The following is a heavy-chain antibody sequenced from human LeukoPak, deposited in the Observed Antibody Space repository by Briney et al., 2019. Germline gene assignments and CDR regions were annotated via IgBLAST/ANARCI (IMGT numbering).Heavy chain of an antibody. CDR1: GFTVSSNY. CDR3: AKDPGTGNYDY. V-gene: IGHV3-23*01. J-gene: IGHJ4*02. D-gene: IGHD3-9*01. Sequence: GGSLRLSCAASGFTVSSNYMSWVRQAPGKGLEWVSAITGSGSSTYYADSVKGRFTISRDNSKNTLYLQMNSLRAEDTAVYYCAKDPGTGNYDYWGQGALVTVSS. CDR2: ITGSGSST.